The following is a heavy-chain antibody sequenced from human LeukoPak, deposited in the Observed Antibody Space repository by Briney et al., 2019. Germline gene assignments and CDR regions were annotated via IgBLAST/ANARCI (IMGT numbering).Heavy chain of an antibody. Sequence: GGSLRLSCAASGFTFSSYGMHWVRQAPGKGLEWVAFIRYDGSNKYYADCVKGRFTISRDNSKNTLYLQMNSLRAEDTAVYYCAKGDYDSWSGYFYYFDYWGQGTLVTVSS. J-gene: IGHJ4*02. V-gene: IGHV3-30*02. D-gene: IGHD3-3*01. CDR2: IRYDGSNK. CDR1: GFTFSSYG. CDR3: AKGDYDSWSGYFYYFDY.